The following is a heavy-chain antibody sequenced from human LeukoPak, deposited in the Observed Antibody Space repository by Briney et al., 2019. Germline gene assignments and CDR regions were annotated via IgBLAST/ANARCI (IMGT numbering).Heavy chain of an antibody. Sequence: PSETLSLTCAVYGGSFSGYYWSWIRQPPGKGLEWIGEINHSGSTNYNPSLKSRVTISVDTSKNQFSLKLSSVTAADTAVYYCAGRPKRWLQLCWFDPWGQGTLVTVSS. CDR2: INHSGST. CDR1: GGSFSGYY. J-gene: IGHJ5*02. D-gene: IGHD5-24*01. V-gene: IGHV4-34*01. CDR3: AGRPKRWLQLCWFDP.